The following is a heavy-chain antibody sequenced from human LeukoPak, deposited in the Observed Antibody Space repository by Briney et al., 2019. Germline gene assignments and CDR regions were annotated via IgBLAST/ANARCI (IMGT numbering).Heavy chain of an antibody. Sequence: SETLSLTCAVYGGSFSGYYWSWIRQPPGKGLEWIGEINHSGSTNYNPSLKSRVTISVDTSKNQFSLKLSPVTAADTAVYYCARVFGYYDSSGYYPLLDYWGQGTLVTVSS. CDR1: GGSFSGYY. CDR3: ARVFGYYDSSGYYPLLDY. J-gene: IGHJ4*02. V-gene: IGHV4-34*01. CDR2: INHSGST. D-gene: IGHD3-22*01.